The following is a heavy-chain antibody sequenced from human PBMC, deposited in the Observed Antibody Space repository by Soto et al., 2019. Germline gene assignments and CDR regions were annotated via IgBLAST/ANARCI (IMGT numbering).Heavy chain of an antibody. Sequence: GGSLRLSCAASGFTFSNAWINWVRQAPGKGLEWVGRVKSKTHGGTTYYAEPVKGRFAISRDDSNNMVYLQMNSLKIEDTAVYYCTTDSYTTIIIVRFDYWGHGTLVTVSS. D-gene: IGHD3-22*01. J-gene: IGHJ4*01. V-gene: IGHV3-15*07. CDR3: TTDSYTTIIIVRFDY. CDR2: VKSKTHGGTT. CDR1: GFTFSNAW.